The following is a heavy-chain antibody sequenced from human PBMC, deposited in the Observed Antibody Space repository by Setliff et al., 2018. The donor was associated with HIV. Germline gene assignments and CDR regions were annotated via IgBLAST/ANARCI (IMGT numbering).Heavy chain of an antibody. V-gene: IGHV3-7*03. CDR1: GFTFSYYS. J-gene: IGHJ4*02. Sequence: PGGSLRLSCAASGFTFSYYSMNWVRQAPGKGLEWVANIEPGGSGKYYVDSVRGRFTISRDNAKNSLFLQMNSLTVEDTAIYFCARGHYSKSSGWGQGTLVTVSS. CDR3: ARGHYSKSSG. CDR2: IEPGGSGK. D-gene: IGHD6-6*01.